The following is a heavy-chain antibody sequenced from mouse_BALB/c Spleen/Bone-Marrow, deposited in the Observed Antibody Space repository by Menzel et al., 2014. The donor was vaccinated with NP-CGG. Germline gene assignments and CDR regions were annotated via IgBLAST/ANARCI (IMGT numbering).Heavy chain of an antibody. D-gene: IGHD2-3*01. CDR3: TRDGHNYYAMDY. V-gene: IGHV1-53*01. J-gene: IGHJ4*01. Sequence: VQLKQSGAELVKPGTSVRLSCKAPGYTFTTYYIYWVKQRAGQGLEWIGEINPSNGGTNFNEKYKSKATLTVDKSSSTSYMQLSSLTSEDSAVYYCTRDGHNYYAMDYWGQGTSVTVSS. CDR1: GYTFTTYY. CDR2: INPSNGGT.